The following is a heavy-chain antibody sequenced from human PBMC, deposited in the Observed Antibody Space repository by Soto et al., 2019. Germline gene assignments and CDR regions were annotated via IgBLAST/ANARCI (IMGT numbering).Heavy chain of an antibody. CDR2: IIPIFGTA. V-gene: IGHV1-69*01. J-gene: IGHJ4*02. CDR3: ARGLLGDGYKSGEYYFDY. CDR1: GGTFSSYA. Sequence: QVQLVQSGAEVKKPGSSVKVSCKASGGTFSSYAISWVRQAPGQGLEWMGGIIPIFGTANYAQKFQGRVTITADESTSTAYMELSSLISEDTAVYYCARGLLGDGYKSGEYYFDYGGQGTLVTVSS. D-gene: IGHD5-12*01.